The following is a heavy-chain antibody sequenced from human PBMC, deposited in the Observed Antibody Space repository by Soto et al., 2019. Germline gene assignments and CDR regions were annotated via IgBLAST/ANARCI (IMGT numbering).Heavy chain of an antibody. J-gene: IGHJ4*02. V-gene: IGHV3-7*01. D-gene: IGHD5-18*01. Sequence: QTGGSLRLSCAGSGFTFSSYWMAWVRQAPGKGLEWVANIKYDGSERYYLDSVKGRFSVSRDNAKQSMFLQMNSQRAEDTAVYYCARHGFWNPAMVRAAFEYWGQGTPVTVSS. CDR1: GFTFSSYW. CDR2: IKYDGSER. CDR3: ARHGFWNPAMVRAAFEY.